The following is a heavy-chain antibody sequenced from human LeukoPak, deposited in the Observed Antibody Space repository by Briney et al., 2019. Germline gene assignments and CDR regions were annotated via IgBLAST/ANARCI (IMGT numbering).Heavy chain of an antibody. CDR1: GFTFSSYG. V-gene: IGHV3-30*03. CDR2: ISYDGSNK. CDR3: ARTGSYYPDY. J-gene: IGHJ4*02. D-gene: IGHD1-26*01. Sequence: GGSLRLSCSASGFTFSSYGMNWVRQAPGKGLEWVAVISYDGSNKYYADSVKGRFTISRDNAKNSLYLQMNSLRAEDTAVYYCARTGSYYPDYWGQGTLVTVSS.